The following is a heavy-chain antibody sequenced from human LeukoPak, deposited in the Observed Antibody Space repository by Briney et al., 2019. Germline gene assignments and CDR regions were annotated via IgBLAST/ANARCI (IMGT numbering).Heavy chain of an antibody. CDR1: GFTFSSYA. J-gene: IGHJ4*02. D-gene: IGHD3-10*01. CDR3: AKDDPVRRSFDY. V-gene: IGHV3-23*01. Sequence: GGSLRLSCATSGFTFSSYAMSWVRQAPGKGLEWVSAISGSGGSTYYADSVKGRFTISRDNSKNTLYLQVNSLRAEDTAVYYCAKDDPVRRSFDYWGQGTLVTVSS. CDR2: ISGSGGST.